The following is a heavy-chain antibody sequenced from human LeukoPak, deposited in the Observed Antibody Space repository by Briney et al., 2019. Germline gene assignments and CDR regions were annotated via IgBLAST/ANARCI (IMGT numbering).Heavy chain of an antibody. V-gene: IGHV3-30*02. J-gene: IGHJ4*02. CDR2: IRYDGSNK. CDR1: GFTFSSYG. Sequence: QPGGSLRLSCAASGFTFSSYGMHWVRQAPGKGLEWVAFIRYDGSNKYYADSVKGRFTISRDNSKNTLYLQMNSLRAEDTAVYYCAKDRVGYCSSTSCPRVFDYWGQGTLVTVSS. CDR3: AKDRVGYCSSTSCPRVFDY. D-gene: IGHD2-2*01.